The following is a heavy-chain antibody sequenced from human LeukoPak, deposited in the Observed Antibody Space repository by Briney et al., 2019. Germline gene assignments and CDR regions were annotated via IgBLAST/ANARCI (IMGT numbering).Heavy chain of an antibody. J-gene: IGHJ4*02. Sequence: GGSLRLSCAASGFTFSSYEMNWVRQAPGKGLEWISFISTSGSTIYYADSVKGRFTISRDNAKNSLYLQMNSLRAEDTAIYYCASARSFAVRWGQGTLVTVSS. D-gene: IGHD3-9*01. CDR1: GFTFSSYE. V-gene: IGHV3-48*03. CDR3: ASARSFAVR. CDR2: ISTSGSTI.